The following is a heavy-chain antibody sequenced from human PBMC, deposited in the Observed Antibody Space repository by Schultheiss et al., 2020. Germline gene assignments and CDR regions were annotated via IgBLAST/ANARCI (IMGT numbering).Heavy chain of an antibody. D-gene: IGHD5-18*01. J-gene: IGHJ4*02. V-gene: IGHV3-23*01. CDR1: GFTFSSYA. Sequence: GGSLRLSCAASGFTFSSYAMSWVRQAPGKGLEWVSAISGSGGSTYYADSVKGRFTISRDNSKNTLYLQMSSLRAEDTAVYYCARGSRVGRLMVTYYWGQGTLVTVSS. CDR3: ARGSRVGRLMVTYY. CDR2: ISGSGGST.